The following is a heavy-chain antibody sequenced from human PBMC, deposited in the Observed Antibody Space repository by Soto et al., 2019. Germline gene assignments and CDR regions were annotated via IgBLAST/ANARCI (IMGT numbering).Heavy chain of an antibody. CDR3: ARVTYCTGGNCLLDY. V-gene: IGHV3-53*04. Sequence: EVQLVESGGGLVQPGGSLRLSCAASEFTVTSNYMSWVRQAPGKGLEWVSVIYSGGSTYYADFVKGRFTISRDNSKNTVYLQMNSLRAEDTAVYYCARVTYCTGGNCLLDYWGQGTLVTVSS. CDR1: EFTVTSNY. CDR2: IYSGGST. J-gene: IGHJ4*02. D-gene: IGHD2-15*01.